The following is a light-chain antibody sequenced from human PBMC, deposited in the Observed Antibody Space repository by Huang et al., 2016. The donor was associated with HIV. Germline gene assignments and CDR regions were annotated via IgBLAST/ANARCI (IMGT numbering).Light chain of an antibody. J-gene: IGKJ1*01. V-gene: IGKV3-15*01. CDR2: GAF. CDR3: QQYNDWRT. Sequence: EIVLTQSPATLSVSPGERATLSCRASQSVSRNLAWYQQKPGQTPGLLIYGAFTRATGIPARFSGSGSGTEFTLTISSLQSEDFAVYYCQQYNDWRTFGQGTKVEIK. CDR1: QSVSRN.